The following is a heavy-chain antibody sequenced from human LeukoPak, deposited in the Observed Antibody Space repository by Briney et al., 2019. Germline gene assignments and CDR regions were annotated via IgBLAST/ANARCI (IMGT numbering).Heavy chain of an antibody. CDR3: ARDYHDSSGYFLDY. Sequence: GGSLRLSCAASGFSFSSYGMHWVRQAPGKGLELAAVIWYDGSNKVYADSVKGRFTISRDNSKNTVCLQMNSLRAEDTAFYYCARDYHDSSGYFLDYWGQGTLVTVSS. V-gene: IGHV3-33*01. D-gene: IGHD3-22*01. CDR2: IWYDGSNK. J-gene: IGHJ4*02. CDR1: GFSFSSYG.